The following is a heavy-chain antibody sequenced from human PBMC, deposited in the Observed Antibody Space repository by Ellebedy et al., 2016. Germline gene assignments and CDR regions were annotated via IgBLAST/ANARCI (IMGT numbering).Heavy chain of an antibody. J-gene: IGHJ4*02. CDR3: ARDEDSSGWYNY. V-gene: IGHV3-9*01. Sequence: SLKISCAASGFTFDDYAMHWVRQAPGKGLEWVSGISWNSGSIGYADSVKGRFTISRDNAKNSLYLQMNSLRAEDTAVYYCARDEDSSGWYNYWGQGTLVTVSS. CDR2: ISWNSGSI. CDR1: GFTFDDYA. D-gene: IGHD6-19*01.